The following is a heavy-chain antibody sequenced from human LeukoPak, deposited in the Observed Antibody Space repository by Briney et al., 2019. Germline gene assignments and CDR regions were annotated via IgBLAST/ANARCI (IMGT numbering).Heavy chain of an antibody. CDR2: IYYSGST. D-gene: IGHD3-3*01. V-gene: IGHV4-39*07. CDR3: ARDLRITIFGVVKNWFDP. Sequence: SETLSLTCTVSGGSISSSSYYWGWIRQPPGKGLEWIGSIYYSGSTYYNPSLKSRVNISVDTSKNQFSLKLSSVTAADTAVYYCARDLRITIFGVVKNWFDPWGQGTLVTVSS. J-gene: IGHJ5*02. CDR1: GGSISSSSYY.